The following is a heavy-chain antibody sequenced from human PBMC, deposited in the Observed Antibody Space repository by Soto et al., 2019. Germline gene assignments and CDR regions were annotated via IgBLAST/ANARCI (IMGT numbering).Heavy chain of an antibody. CDR1: GFTVSSNY. J-gene: IGHJ6*02. D-gene: IGHD3-10*01. CDR3: AIAGYYGSGRYGMDV. V-gene: IGHV3-53*02. CDR2: IYSGGST. Sequence: EVQLVETGGGLMQPGGSLRLSCAASGFTVSSNYMSWVRQAPGKGLEWVSVIYSGGSTYYADSVKGRFTISRDNSKNTLFLQINSLRAEDTAVYYCAIAGYYGSGRYGMDVWGQGTTVTVSS.